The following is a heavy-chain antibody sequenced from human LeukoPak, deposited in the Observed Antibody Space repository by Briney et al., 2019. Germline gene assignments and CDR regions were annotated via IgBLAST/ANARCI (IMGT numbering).Heavy chain of an antibody. D-gene: IGHD6-13*01. V-gene: IGHV4-61*02. CDR3: AREIAAAGKAFDP. J-gene: IGHJ5*02. CDR2: IYTSGST. CDR1: GGSISSGSYY. Sequence: PSETLSLTCTVSGGSISSGSYYWSWIRQPAGKGLEWIGRIYTSGSTNYNPSLKSRVTISVDTSKNQFSLKLSSVTAADTAVYYCAREIAAAGKAFDPWGQGTLVTVSS.